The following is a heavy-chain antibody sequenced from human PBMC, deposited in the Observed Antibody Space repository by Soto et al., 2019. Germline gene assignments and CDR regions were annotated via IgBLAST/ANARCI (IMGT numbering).Heavy chain of an antibody. CDR1: GFTVSSNY. Sequence: GGSLRLSCAASGFTVSSNYMSWVRQAPGKGLEWVSVIYSGGSTYYADSVKGRFTISRDNSKNTLYLQMNSLRAEDTAVYYCARGIDFWSGYLDYWGQGTLVTVSS. V-gene: IGHV3-53*01. J-gene: IGHJ4*02. CDR2: IYSGGST. CDR3: ARGIDFWSGYLDY. D-gene: IGHD3-3*01.